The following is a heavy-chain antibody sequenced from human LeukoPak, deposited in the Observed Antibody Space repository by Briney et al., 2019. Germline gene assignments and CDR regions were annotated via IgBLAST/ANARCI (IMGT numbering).Heavy chain of an antibody. D-gene: IGHD3-10*01. J-gene: IGHJ4*02. Sequence: SLKVSCKVSGYTLTELSMHWVRQAPAKGLEWMRGFDPEDGETIYAQRFQGRVTMTEDTSTDTAYMELSSLRSEDTAVYYCATCNPYYYGSRNLKELDYWGQGTLVTVSS. V-gene: IGHV1-24*01. CDR2: FDPEDGET. CDR3: ATCNPYYYGSRNLKELDY. CDR1: GYTLTELS.